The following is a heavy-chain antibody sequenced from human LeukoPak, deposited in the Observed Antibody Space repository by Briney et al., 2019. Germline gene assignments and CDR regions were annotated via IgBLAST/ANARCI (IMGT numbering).Heavy chain of an antibody. V-gene: IGHV1-69*13. Sequence: SVKVSCKASGGNLNIYSIVWVRQAPGQGLEWMGRVIPISGTGDYAQKFQGRVTLTADESTSTAYMELSSLRSEDTAIYYCAKKASFYFYMDVWGEGTTVAVPS. CDR1: GGNLNIYS. J-gene: IGHJ6*03. CDR3: AKKASFYFYMDV. CDR2: VIPISGTG.